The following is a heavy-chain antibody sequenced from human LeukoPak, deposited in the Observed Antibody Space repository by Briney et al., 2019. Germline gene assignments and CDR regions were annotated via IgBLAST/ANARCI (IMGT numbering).Heavy chain of an antibody. CDR1: GGSFSGYY. CDR2: INHSGST. D-gene: IGHD4/OR15-4a*01. CDR3: AREGQLTVYYYYYYYMDV. J-gene: IGHJ6*03. Sequence: PSETPSLTCAVYGGSFSGYYWSWIRQPPGKGLEWIGEINHSGSTNYNPSLKSRVTISVDTSKNQFSLKLSSVTAADTAVYYCAREGQLTVYYYYYYYMDVWGKGTTVTVSS. V-gene: IGHV4-34*01.